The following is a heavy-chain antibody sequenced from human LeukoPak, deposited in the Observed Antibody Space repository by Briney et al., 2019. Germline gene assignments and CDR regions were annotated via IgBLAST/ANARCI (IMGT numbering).Heavy chain of an antibody. Sequence: ASVKVSCKASGYRFTSDMYAIRWMRQAPGHRLEWLGYINAGTGKTMYSQKFQGRVTITGDTYASTVSMELSSLTPEDTATYYCARDSDSSGWSWVYWGQGTLLIVSS. CDR1: GYRFTSDMYA. V-gene: IGHV1-3*01. CDR3: ARDSDSSGWSWVY. D-gene: IGHD6-19*01. J-gene: IGHJ4*02. CDR2: INAGTGKT.